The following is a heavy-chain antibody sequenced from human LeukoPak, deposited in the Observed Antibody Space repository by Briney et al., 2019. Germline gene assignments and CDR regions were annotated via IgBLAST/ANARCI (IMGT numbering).Heavy chain of an antibody. D-gene: IGHD6-19*01. CDR3: ARHASSGWYAVRYFDY. CDR2: IYPGDSDT. Sequence: GESLKISCKGSGYSFTSYWIGWVCQMPGKGLEWMGIIYPGDSDTRYSPSFQGQVTISADKSISTAYLQWSSLKASDTAMYYCARHASSGWYAVRYFDYWGQGTLVTVSS. V-gene: IGHV5-51*01. CDR1: GYSFTSYW. J-gene: IGHJ4*02.